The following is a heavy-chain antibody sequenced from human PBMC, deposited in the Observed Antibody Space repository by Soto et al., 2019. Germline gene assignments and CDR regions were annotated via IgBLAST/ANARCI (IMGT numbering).Heavy chain of an antibody. J-gene: IGHJ4*02. CDR2: IYHSGST. Sequence: SETLSLTCVVSGGSISSPPWWSWVRQAPGKGLEWIGEIYHSGSTNYNPSLKGRVSLSVDKSNNQFSLKLTSVTAADTAVYYCARAQKSPYYETRGYYDLWGQGILVTVSS. CDR1: GGSISSPPW. CDR3: ARAQKSPYYETRGYYDL. V-gene: IGHV4-4*02. D-gene: IGHD3-22*01.